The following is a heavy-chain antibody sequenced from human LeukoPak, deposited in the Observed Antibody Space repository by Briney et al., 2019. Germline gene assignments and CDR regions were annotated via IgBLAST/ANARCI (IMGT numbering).Heavy chain of an antibody. CDR3: ARESTRGNWFSPFDY. CDR1: GFTFSSYG. V-gene: IGHV3-48*04. Sequence: PGGSLRLSCAASGFTFSSYGMNWVRQAPGKGLEWVSYISSSSSTIYYADSVKGRFTISRDNAKNSLYLQMNSLRAEDTAVYYCARESTRGNWFSPFDYWGQGTLVTVSS. D-gene: IGHD1-1*01. J-gene: IGHJ4*02. CDR2: ISSSSSTI.